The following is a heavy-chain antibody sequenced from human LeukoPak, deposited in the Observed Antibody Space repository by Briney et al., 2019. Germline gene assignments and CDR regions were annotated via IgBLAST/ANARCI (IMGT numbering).Heavy chain of an antibody. CDR1: GYTLTELS. V-gene: IGHV1-24*01. CDR3: ATLPVCSSTSCYTDDY. CDR2: FDPEDGET. Sequence: ASVKVSCKVSGYTLTELSVHWVRQAPGKGLEWMGGFDPEDGETIYAQKFQGRVTMTEDTSTDTAYMELSSLRSEDTAVYYCATLPVCSSTSCYTDDYWGQGTLVTVSS. J-gene: IGHJ4*02. D-gene: IGHD2-2*02.